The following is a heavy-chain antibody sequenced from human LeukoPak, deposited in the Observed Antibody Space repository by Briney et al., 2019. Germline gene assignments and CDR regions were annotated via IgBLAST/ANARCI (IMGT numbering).Heavy chain of an antibody. CDR2: ISAYNGNT. CDR1: GYTFTSYG. J-gene: IGHJ5*02. Sequence: ASVKASCKASGYTFTSYGISWVRQAPGQGLEWMGWISAYNGNTNYAQKLQGRVTMTTDTSTSTAYMELRSLRSDDTAVYYCTRDRALWDHDNWFDPWGQGTLVTVSS. CDR3: TRDRALWDHDNWFDP. V-gene: IGHV1-18*01. D-gene: IGHD3-16*01.